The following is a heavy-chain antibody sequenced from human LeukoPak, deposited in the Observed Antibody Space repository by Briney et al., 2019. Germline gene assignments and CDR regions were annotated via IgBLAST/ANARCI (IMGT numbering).Heavy chain of an antibody. CDR3: ARAPITMRALDY. CDR1: GFTFSNYA. D-gene: IGHD3-22*01. J-gene: IGHJ4*02. V-gene: IGHV3-30-3*01. CDR2: TSHNEYNK. Sequence: GGSLRLSCVASGFTFSNYAMHWVRQAPGKGLEWVAATSHNEYNKYYADSVNGRFTISRDNSKNTLYLEVNSLRADDTAVYYCARAPITMRALDYWGQGTLVTVSS.